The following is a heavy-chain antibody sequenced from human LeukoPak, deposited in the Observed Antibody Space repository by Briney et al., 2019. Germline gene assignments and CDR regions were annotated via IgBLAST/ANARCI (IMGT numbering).Heavy chain of an antibody. CDR2: ISVSNGDT. D-gene: IGHD3-22*01. Sequence: ASVKVSCKTSGFRFSTSAISWLRHVPGQALESIGWISVSNGDTNYAQNLQGRVTMTTDTSTSTAHLELRSLRSDDTAVYYCVRDRARIEVVTTTSNFFDPWGQGTLVTVSS. CDR3: VRDRARIEVVTTTSNFFDP. V-gene: IGHV1-18*01. J-gene: IGHJ5*02. CDR1: GFRFSTSA.